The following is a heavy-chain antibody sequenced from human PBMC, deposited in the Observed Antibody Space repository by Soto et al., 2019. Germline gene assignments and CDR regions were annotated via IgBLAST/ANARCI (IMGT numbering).Heavy chain of an antibody. CDR3: ARIDTYFYDSSGYYYGYETGDAFDI. Sequence: GGSLRLSCVASGFTFNSYYMTWVRQAPGKGLEWVSTISVIGDKTHYAKSVKGRYTISRDNSKNTLYLQMNSLRAEDTAVYYCARIDTYFYDSSGYYYGYETGDAFDIWGQGTMVTVS. CDR1: GFTFNSYY. V-gene: IGHV3-23*01. J-gene: IGHJ3*02. D-gene: IGHD3-22*01. CDR2: ISVIGDKT.